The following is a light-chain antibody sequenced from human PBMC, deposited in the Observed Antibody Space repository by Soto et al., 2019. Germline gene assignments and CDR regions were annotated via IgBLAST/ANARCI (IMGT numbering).Light chain of an antibody. J-gene: IGKJ1*01. V-gene: IGKV3-20*01. CDR1: QSVSNDF. CDR3: QQYGSSLPWT. Sequence: EIVLTQSPGILSLSPGERATLSCRASQSVSNDFLAWYQQKPGQAPRLLIYGASSRATGIPDRFSGSGSGTDFTLTISRLEPEDFAVYYCQQYGSSLPWTFGQGTKVEIK. CDR2: GAS.